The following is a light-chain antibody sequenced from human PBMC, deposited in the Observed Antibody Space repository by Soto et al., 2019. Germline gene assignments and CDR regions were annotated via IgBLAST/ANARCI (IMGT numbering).Light chain of an antibody. J-gene: IGKJ4*01. V-gene: IGKV3-15*01. CDR2: AAS. CDR3: QQYNDWPPLT. Sequence: ETVMTQSPVTLSLSPGDRATLSCRASHSVRSNLAWYQQKPGQPPRLLIYAASTRATGIPGGFSGSGSGTEFTLTISSLQSEESAVYYCQQYNDWPPLTFGGGTKVEIK. CDR1: HSVRSN.